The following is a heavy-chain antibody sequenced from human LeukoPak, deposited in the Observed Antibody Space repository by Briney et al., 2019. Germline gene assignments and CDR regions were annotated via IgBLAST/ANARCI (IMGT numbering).Heavy chain of an antibody. J-gene: IGHJ4*02. Sequence: GESLKISCKGSGYSFTSYWFGWVRQMPGKGLEWMGIIYPGDSDTRYSPSFQGQVTISADKSISTAYLQWSSLKASDTAMYYCARHALSARDWNYAQTLDYWGQGTLVTVSS. CDR1: GYSFTSYW. V-gene: IGHV5-51*01. CDR3: ARHALSARDWNYAQTLDY. CDR2: IYPGDSDT. D-gene: IGHD1-7*01.